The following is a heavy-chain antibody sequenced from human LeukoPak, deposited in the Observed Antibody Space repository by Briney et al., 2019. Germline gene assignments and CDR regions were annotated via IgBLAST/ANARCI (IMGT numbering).Heavy chain of an antibody. D-gene: IGHD4-17*01. J-gene: IGHJ3*02. CDR3: AASRLRHDAFDI. CDR2: FDPEDGET. V-gene: IGHV1-24*01. Sequence: ASVKVSCKVSGYTLTELSMHWMRQAPGKGLEWMGGFDPEDGETIYAQKFQGRVTMTEDTSTDTAYMELSSLRSEDTAVYYCAASRLRHDAFDIWGQGTMVTVSS. CDR1: GYTLTELS.